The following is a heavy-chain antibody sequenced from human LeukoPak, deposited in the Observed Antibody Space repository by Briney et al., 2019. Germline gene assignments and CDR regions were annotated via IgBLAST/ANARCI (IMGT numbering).Heavy chain of an antibody. CDR1: GLSFGNYW. V-gene: IGHV3-7*01. CDR3: TRDFDP. J-gene: IGHJ5*02. Sequence: PGGSLRLSCVASGLSFGNYWLDWVRQAPGKGLEWVGNIKQDGSEKYYVDSVKGRFTISRDNAKNSLYLDMNSLRVEDTAIYYCTRDFDPWGQGTPVTVSS. CDR2: IKQDGSEK.